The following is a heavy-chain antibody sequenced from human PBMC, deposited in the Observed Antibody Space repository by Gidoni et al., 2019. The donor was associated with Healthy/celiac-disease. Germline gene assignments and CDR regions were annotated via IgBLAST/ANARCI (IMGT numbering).Heavy chain of an antibody. J-gene: IGHJ6*02. V-gene: IGHV3-74*01. CDR1: GFTFSSYW. Sequence: EVQLVESGGGLVQPGGSLRLSCAASGFTFSSYWMHWVRQAPGKGLVWVSRINSDGSSTSYADSVKGRFTISRDNAKNTLYLQMNSLRAEDTAVYYCARVGLLWFGESAGMDVWGQGTTVTVSS. CDR3: ARVGLLWFGESAGMDV. D-gene: IGHD3-10*01. CDR2: INSDGSST.